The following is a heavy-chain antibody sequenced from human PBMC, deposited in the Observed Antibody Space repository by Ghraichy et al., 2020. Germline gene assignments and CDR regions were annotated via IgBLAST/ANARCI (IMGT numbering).Heavy chain of an antibody. CDR3: VKDERAVGSGSLSGMDV. J-gene: IGHJ6*02. D-gene: IGHD3-10*01. CDR1: GFTFSSYS. V-gene: IGHV3-64D*06. CDR2: ISSNGGST. Sequence: GGSLRLSCSASGFTFSSYSMHWVRQAPGKGLEYVSAISSNGGSTYYADSVKGRFTISRDNSKNTLYLQMSSLRAEDTAVYYCVKDERAVGSGSLSGMDVWGQGTTVTVSS.